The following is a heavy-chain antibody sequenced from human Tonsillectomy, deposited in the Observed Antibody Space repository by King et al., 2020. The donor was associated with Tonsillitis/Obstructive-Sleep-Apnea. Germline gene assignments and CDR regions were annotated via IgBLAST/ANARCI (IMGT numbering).Heavy chain of an antibody. CDR1: GFTFSTSG. Sequence: QVQLVESGGGVVQPGRSLRLSCAASGFTFSTSGMHWVRQAPGKGLEWVAVIWFDGSNKYYTDSVKGRFTISRDNSKNTLYLQINSLRAEDTAVYYCAKDRGFTYGPSDAFDIWGQGTMVTVSS. CDR3: AKDRGFTYGPSDAFDI. CDR2: IWFDGSNK. V-gene: IGHV3-33*06. J-gene: IGHJ3*02. D-gene: IGHD5-18*01.